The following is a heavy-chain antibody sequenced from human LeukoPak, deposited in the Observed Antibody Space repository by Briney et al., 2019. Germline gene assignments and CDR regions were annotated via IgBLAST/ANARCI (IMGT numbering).Heavy chain of an antibody. CDR1: GFTFSGYG. J-gene: IGHJ6*02. CDR2: IWFDGKNE. V-gene: IGHV3-33*01. CDR3: ARDRHCVNGLCHNSPGMDV. D-gene: IGHD2-8*01. Sequence: GGSLRLSCAASGFTFSGYGMHWVRLAPGKGLEWVADIWFDGKNEHFAASVKGRFTISRDNSKKTMYLQINSLRAEDTAVYYCARDRHCVNGLCHNSPGMDVWGRGTTVTVSS.